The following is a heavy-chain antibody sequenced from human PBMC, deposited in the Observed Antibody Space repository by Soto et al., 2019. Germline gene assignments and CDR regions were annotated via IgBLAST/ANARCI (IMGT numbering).Heavy chain of an antibody. J-gene: IGHJ4*02. CDR1: GFTFRSYA. D-gene: IGHD2-2*02. Sequence: VHLLASGGGLVQPGGSQRLSCAASGFTFRSYAMSWVRQAPGKGLEWVSGITASGGSTSYADSVKGRFTISRDNSKNTLYLQMNSLRAEDTAVYYCAHTQGIVLVPAAIWYWGQGTLVTVSS. V-gene: IGHV3-23*01. CDR3: AHTQGIVLVPAAIWY. CDR2: ITASGGST.